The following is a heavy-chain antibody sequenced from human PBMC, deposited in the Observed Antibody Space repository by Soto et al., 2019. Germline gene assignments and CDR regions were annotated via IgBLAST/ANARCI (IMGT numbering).Heavy chain of an antibody. Sequence: GGSLRLSCAASGFTFSSYAMSWVRQAPGKGLEWVSAISGSGGSTYYADSVKGRFTISRDNSKNTLYLQMNSLRAEDTAVYYCAKDLEQRYCSGGSCYPPTFDYWGQGTLVTVSS. CDR1: GFTFSSYA. D-gene: IGHD2-15*01. CDR3: AKDLEQRYCSGGSCYPPTFDY. V-gene: IGHV3-23*01. J-gene: IGHJ4*02. CDR2: ISGSGGST.